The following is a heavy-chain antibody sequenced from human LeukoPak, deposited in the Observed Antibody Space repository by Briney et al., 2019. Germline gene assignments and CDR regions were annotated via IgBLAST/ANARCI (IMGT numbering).Heavy chain of an antibody. CDR2: ISGSGTTI. CDR3: ARNPELYFDY. V-gene: IGHV3-48*01. Sequence: GGSLRLSCAASGFIFSSSGMNWVRQAPGKGLEWVSYISGSGTTIYFADSVKGRFTISRDSAKNSLYLQMNRLRAEDTAVYYCARNPELYFDYWGQGTLVTVSS. D-gene: IGHD1-26*01. J-gene: IGHJ4*02. CDR1: GFIFSSSG.